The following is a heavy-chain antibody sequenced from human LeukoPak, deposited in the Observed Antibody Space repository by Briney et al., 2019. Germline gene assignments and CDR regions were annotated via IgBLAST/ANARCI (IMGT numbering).Heavy chain of an antibody. J-gene: IGHJ3*02. V-gene: IGHV3-7*01. CDR3: ARGYRYCSGGSCLDI. CDR2: IKQDGSEK. Sequence: AGGSLRLSCAASGFTFSSYWMSWVRQAPGKGLEWVANIKQDGSEKYYVDSVKGRFTISRDNAKNSLYLQMNSLRAEETAVYYCARGYRYCSGGSCLDIWGQGTMVTVSS. D-gene: IGHD2-15*01. CDR1: GFTFSSYW.